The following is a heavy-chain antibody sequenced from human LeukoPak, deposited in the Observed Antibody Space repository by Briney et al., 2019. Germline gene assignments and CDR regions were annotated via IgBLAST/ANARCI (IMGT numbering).Heavy chain of an antibody. Sequence: ASVKVSCKPSGYTFTSYYMHWVRQAPGQGLEWMGIINPSGGSTSYAQKFQGRVTMTRDTSTSTVYMELSSLRSEDTAVYYCARDSGRALLRYFDWLLSPFYGMDVWGQGTTVTVSS. CDR2: INPSGGST. CDR3: ARDSGRALLRYFDWLLSPFYGMDV. V-gene: IGHV1-46*01. D-gene: IGHD3-9*01. CDR1: GYTFTSYY. J-gene: IGHJ6*02.